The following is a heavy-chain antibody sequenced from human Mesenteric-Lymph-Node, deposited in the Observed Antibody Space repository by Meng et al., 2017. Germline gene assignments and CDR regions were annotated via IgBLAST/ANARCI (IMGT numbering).Heavy chain of an antibody. J-gene: IGHJ5*02. CDR2: ISGSDTGT. Sequence: GESLKISCAASGFSFSNYAMSWVRQAPGKGLEWVSGISGSDTGTYYADSVKGRFTISRDNSKNTLYLQMNSLRAEDTAVYYCAKDQSSFFYGSGSLDPWGQGTLVTVSS. V-gene: IGHV3-23*01. CDR3: AKDQSSFFYGSGSLDP. D-gene: IGHD3-10*01. CDR1: GFSFSNYA.